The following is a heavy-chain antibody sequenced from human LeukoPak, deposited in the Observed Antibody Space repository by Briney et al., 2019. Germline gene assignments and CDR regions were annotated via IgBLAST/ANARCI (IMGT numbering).Heavy chain of an antibody. V-gene: IGHV1-46*01. CDR2: INPSGGST. D-gene: IGHD3-22*01. CDR3: ARASSLYYDSSGYFDAFDI. J-gene: IGHJ3*02. CDR1: RYTFTSYY. Sequence: GASVKVSCKASRYTFTSYYMHWVRQAPGQGLEWMGIINPSGGSTSYAQKFQGRVTMTRDTSTSTVYMELSSLRSEDTAVYYCARASSLYYDSSGYFDAFDIWGQGTMVTVSS.